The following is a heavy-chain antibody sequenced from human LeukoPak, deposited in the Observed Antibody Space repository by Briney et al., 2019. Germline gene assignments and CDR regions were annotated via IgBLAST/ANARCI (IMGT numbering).Heavy chain of an antibody. D-gene: IGHD3-16*02. CDR2: IYYSGST. J-gene: IGHJ4*02. Sequence: ETSQTLSLTCTVSGGSISSSSYYWGWIRQPPGKGLEWIGSIYYSGSTYYNPSLKSRVTISVDTSKNQFSLKLSSVTAADTAVYYCARHLWASYLGYWGQGTLVTVSS. V-gene: IGHV4-39*01. CDR3: ARHLWASYLGY. CDR1: GGSISSSSYY.